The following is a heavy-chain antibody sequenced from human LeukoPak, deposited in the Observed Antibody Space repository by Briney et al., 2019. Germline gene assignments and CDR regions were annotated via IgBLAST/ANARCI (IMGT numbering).Heavy chain of an antibody. CDR3: AKGVGGSSGYYGPD. D-gene: IGHD3-22*01. CDR1: GFTFSSYG. V-gene: IGHV3-33*06. CDR2: IWYDGSNK. Sequence: PGRSLRLSCAASGFTFSSYGMHWVRQAPGKGLEWVAVIWYDGSNKYYADSVKGRFTISRDNSKNTLYLQMNSLRAEDTAVYYCAKGVGGSSGYYGPDWGQGTLVTVSS. J-gene: IGHJ4*02.